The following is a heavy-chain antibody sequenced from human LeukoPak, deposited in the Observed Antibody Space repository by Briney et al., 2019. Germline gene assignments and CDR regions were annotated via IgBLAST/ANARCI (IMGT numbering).Heavy chain of an antibody. CDR3: ARDDSDVGIVATISREGDYFDY. D-gene: IGHD5-12*01. V-gene: IGHV3-23*01. Sequence: GGSLRLSCAASGFTFNNYAMSWVRQVPGKGLEWVSAIGDYGGHIYYADSVKGRFTISRDNSKYTLYLQMNSLRAEDTAVYYCARDDSDVGIVATISREGDYFDYWGQGTLVTVSS. J-gene: IGHJ4*02. CDR1: GFTFNNYA. CDR2: IGDYGGHI.